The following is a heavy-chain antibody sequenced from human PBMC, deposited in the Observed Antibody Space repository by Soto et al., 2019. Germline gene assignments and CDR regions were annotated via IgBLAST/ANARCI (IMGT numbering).Heavy chain of an antibody. J-gene: IGHJ4*02. D-gene: IGHD6-19*01. CDR1: GFTFSSYS. CDR3: ARRTSGWYSDY. V-gene: IGHV3-48*01. Sequence: EVQLVESGGGLVQPGGSLRLSCAASGFTFSSYSRIWVRQPPGKRLECISYIDSGGTTIYQTDSVKGRFTISRDNAKNSLYLQMNSLRGEDTAVYYCARRTSGWYSDYWGLGTLVTVSS. CDR2: IDSGGTTI.